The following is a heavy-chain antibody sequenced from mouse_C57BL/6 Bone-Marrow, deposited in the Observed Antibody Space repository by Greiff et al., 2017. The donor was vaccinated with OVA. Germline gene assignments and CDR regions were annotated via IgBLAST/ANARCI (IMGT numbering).Heavy chain of an antibody. V-gene: IGHV1-9*01. CDR2: ILPGSGST. CDR3: ARWEWGAY. Sequence: QVQLQQSGAELMKPGASVKLSCKASGYTFTGYWIEWVKQRPGHGLEWIGEILPGSGSTNYNEKFKGKATLTADTTSNTAYMQLSSLTTEDSAIYYCARWEWGAYWGQGTLVTVSA. D-gene: IGHD1-3*01. CDR1: GYTFTGYW. J-gene: IGHJ3*01.